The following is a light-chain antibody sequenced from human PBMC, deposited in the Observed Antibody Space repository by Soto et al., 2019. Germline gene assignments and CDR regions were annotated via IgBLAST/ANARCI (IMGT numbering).Light chain of an antibody. V-gene: IGLV2-14*01. CDR3: SSYTSSITYV. CDR1: SSDVGGYNY. CDR2: EVS. J-gene: IGLJ1*01. Sequence: QSVLTQPASVSGSPGQSITISCTGTSSDVGGYNYVSWYQHHPGKAPKLIIYEVSNRPSGVSNRFSGSKSGNTASLTISGPQAEDETDYYCSSYTSSITYVFGTGTKVTVL.